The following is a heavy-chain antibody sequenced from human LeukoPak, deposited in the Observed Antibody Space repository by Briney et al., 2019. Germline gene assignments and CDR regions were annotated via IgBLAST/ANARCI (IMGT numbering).Heavy chain of an antibody. CDR1: GFRFNRCW. CDR2: INPDGRDT. D-gene: IGHD2-21*02. Sequence: GGSLRLSGVVSGFRFNRCWMNWFRQAPGKGLEWVAHINPDGRDTYYVDSVKGRFTISRDNAQNSMYLQMNSLRVEDTAVYYCTSWGDTTAEYFQRWGQGTLVTVSS. V-gene: IGHV3-7*01. CDR3: TSWGDTTAEYFQR. J-gene: IGHJ1*01.